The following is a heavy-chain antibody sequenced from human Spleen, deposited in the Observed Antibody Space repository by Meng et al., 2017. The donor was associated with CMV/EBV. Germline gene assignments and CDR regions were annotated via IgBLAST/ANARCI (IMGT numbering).Heavy chain of an antibody. J-gene: IGHJ4*02. Sequence: SGVTFSNAWMRWVRQAPGKGLEWVAFIRYDGSNKYYVDSVKGRFTISRDNSKNTLFLQMNSLRGEDTAVYYCAKDYEAYGSGSYGDYWGQGTQVTVSS. CDR3: AKDYEAYGSGSYGDY. CDR1: GVTFSNAW. CDR2: IRYDGSNK. V-gene: IGHV3-30*02. D-gene: IGHD3-10*01.